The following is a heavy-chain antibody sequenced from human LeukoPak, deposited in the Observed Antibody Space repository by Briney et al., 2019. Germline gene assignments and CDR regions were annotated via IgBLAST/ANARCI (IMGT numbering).Heavy chain of an antibody. CDR3: ARDRDGYNDLDY. Sequence: ASVKVSCKASGYTFTSYYMHWVRQAPGQGLEWMGIINPSGGSTSYAQKFQGRVTMTRDMSTSTVYMELSSQRSEDTAVYYCARDRDGYNDLDYWGQGTLVTVSS. J-gene: IGHJ4*02. V-gene: IGHV1-46*01. D-gene: IGHD5-24*01. CDR1: GYTFTSYY. CDR2: INPSGGST.